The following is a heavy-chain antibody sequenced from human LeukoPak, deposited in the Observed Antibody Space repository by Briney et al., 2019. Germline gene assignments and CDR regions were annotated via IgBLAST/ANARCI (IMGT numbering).Heavy chain of an antibody. CDR3: ARYSGSYSGFVY. CDR1: GGSISSYY. Sequence: SETLSLTCTVSGGSISSYYWSWIRQPPGKGLEWIGYIYYSGSINYNPSLKSRVTISVDTSKNQFSLKLRSVTAADTAVYYCARYSGSYSGFVYWGQGTLVTVSS. D-gene: IGHD1-26*01. CDR2: IYYSGSI. V-gene: IGHV4-59*08. J-gene: IGHJ4*02.